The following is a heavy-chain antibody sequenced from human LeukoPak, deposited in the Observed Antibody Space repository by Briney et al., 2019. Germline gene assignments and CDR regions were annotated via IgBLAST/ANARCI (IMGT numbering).Heavy chain of an antibody. CDR2: IYPGDSDT. J-gene: IGHJ6*02. V-gene: IGHV5-51*01. Sequence: GESLKISCKGSGYSFTSYWIGWVRQMPGKGLEWMGIIYPGDSDTRYSPSFQGQVTISADKSISTAYLQWSSLKASDTAMYYCARLDCRSTSCYRDYYYGMDVWGQGATVTVSS. CDR1: GYSFTSYW. D-gene: IGHD2-2*02. CDR3: ARLDCRSTSCYRDYYYGMDV.